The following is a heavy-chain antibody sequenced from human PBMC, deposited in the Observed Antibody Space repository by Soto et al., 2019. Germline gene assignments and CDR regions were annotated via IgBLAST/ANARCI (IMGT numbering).Heavy chain of an antibody. CDR2: IIPIYGTA. V-gene: IGHV1-69*13. D-gene: IGHD3-22*01. J-gene: IGHJ3*02. Sequence: SVKVSCKASGDTFSSYAISWVRQAPGQGLEWMGGIIPIYGTANYAQKFQGRVTITADESTSTAYMELSSLRSEDTAVYYRARDRGGYDSNSNYYVGYDAIDIWGQGTMVTVSS. CDR1: GDTFSSYA. CDR3: ARDRGGYDSNSNYYVGYDAIDI.